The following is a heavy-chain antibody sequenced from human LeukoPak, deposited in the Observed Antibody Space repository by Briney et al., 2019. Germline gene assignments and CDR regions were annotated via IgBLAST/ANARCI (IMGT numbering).Heavy chain of an antibody. D-gene: IGHD6-13*01. CDR1: GYTFTGYY. CDR2: INPNSGGT. Sequence: ASVKVSCKASGYTFTGYYMHWVRQAPGQGLEWMGWINPNSGGTNYAQKFQGRVTMTRDTSISTAYMELSSLRSEDTAVYYCARECVGRGIAAAGTSGHYYYYMDVWGKGTTVTVS. CDR3: ARECVGRGIAAAGTSGHYYYYMDV. V-gene: IGHV1-2*02. J-gene: IGHJ6*03.